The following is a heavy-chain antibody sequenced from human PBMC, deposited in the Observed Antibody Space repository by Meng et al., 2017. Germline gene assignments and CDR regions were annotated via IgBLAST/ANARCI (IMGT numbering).Heavy chain of an antibody. Sequence: SETLSLTCTVSGGSISSYYWSWIRQPPGKGLEWIGYIYYSGSTNYNPSLKSRVTISVDTSKNQFSLKLSSVTAADTAVYYCARGGNRSFDYWGQGTLVTVSS. CDR3: ARGGNRSFDY. CDR2: IYYSGST. J-gene: IGHJ4*02. V-gene: IGHV4-59*01. CDR1: GGSISSYY. D-gene: IGHD1-14*01.